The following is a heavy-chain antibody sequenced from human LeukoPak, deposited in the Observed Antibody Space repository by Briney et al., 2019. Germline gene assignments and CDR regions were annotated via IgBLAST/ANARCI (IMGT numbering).Heavy chain of an antibody. CDR2: IYHSGST. CDR3: AREVVATRAYYFDY. Sequence: SETLSLTCSVSGYSISRGYYWGWIRQPPGKGLAWIGSIYHSGSTYYNPSLKSRVTILVDTSKNRFSLKLSSVTAADTAVYYCAREVVATRAYYFDYWGQGTLVTVSS. J-gene: IGHJ4*02. D-gene: IGHD5-12*01. CDR1: GYSISRGYY. V-gene: IGHV4-38-2*02.